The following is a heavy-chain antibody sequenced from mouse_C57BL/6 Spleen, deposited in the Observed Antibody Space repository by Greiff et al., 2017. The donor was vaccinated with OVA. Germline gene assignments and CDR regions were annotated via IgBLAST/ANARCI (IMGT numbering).Heavy chain of an antibody. Sequence: QVQLKQSGAELVRPGASVTLSCKASGYTFTDYEMHWVKQTPVHGLEWIGAIDPETGGTAYNQKFKGKAILTADKSSSTAYMELRSLTSEDSAVYYCKEWGNYDYYAMDYWGQGTSVTVSS. CDR2: IDPETGGT. V-gene: IGHV1-15*01. CDR1: GYTFTDYE. J-gene: IGHJ4*01. D-gene: IGHD2-1*01. CDR3: KEWGNYDYYAMDY.